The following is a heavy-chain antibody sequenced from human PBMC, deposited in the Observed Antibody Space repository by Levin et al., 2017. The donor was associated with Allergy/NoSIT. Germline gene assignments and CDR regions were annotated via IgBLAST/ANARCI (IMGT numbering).Heavy chain of an antibody. CDR3: ARVTSRGYYGYRWFDP. CDR1: GGSFSGYY. Sequence: RSQTLSLTCAVYGGSFSGYYWSWIRQPPGKGLEWIGEINHSGSTNYNPSLKSRVTISVDTSKNQFSLKLSSVTAADTAVYYCARVTSRGYYGYRWFDPWGQGTLVTVSS. J-gene: IGHJ5*02. CDR2: INHSGST. V-gene: IGHV4-34*01. D-gene: IGHD3-22*01.